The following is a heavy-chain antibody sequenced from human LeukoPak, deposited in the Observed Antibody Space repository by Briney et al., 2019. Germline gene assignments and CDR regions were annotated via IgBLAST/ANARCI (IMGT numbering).Heavy chain of an antibody. J-gene: IGHJ4*02. V-gene: IGHV1-69*06. CDR3: ARGAVAGPSDY. CDR1: GGTFSSYA. Sequence: SVKVSCEASGGTFSSYAISWVRQAPGQGLEWMGGIIPIFGTANYAQKFQGRVTITADKSTSTAYMELSSLRSEDTAVYYCARGAVAGPSDYWGQGTLVTVSS. D-gene: IGHD6-19*01. CDR2: IIPIFGTA.